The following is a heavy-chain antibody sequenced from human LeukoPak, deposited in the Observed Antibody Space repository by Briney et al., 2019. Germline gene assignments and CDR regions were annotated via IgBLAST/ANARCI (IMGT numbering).Heavy chain of an antibody. J-gene: IGHJ4*02. CDR1: GGTFSSYA. V-gene: IGHV1-69*13. Sequence: APVKVSCKASGGTFSSYAISWVRQAPGQGLEWMGGIIPIFGTANYAQKFQGRVTITADESTSTAYMELSSLRSEDTAVYYCASCRDYDFWSGYPFLDYWGQGTLVTVSS. D-gene: IGHD3-3*01. CDR2: IIPIFGTA. CDR3: ASCRDYDFWSGYPFLDY.